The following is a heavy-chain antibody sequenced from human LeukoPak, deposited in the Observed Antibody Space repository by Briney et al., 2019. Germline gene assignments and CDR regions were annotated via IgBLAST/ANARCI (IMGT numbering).Heavy chain of an antibody. D-gene: IGHD6-19*01. CDR1: GGTFSSYA. CDR3: ARVLAVAGIHYYYYMDV. Sequence: ASVKVSCKASGGTFSSYAISWVRQAPGQGLEWMGGIIPIFGTANYAQKFQGRVTITADKSTSTAYMELSSLRSEDTAVYYCARVLAVAGIHYYYYMDVWGKGTTVTISS. V-gene: IGHV1-69*06. CDR2: IIPIFGTA. J-gene: IGHJ6*03.